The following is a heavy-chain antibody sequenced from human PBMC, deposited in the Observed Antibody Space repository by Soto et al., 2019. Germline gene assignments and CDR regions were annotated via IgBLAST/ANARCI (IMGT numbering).Heavy chain of an antibody. CDR3: AREAAAGTLDY. Sequence: QVQLVQSGAEVKKPGASVKVSCKASGYTFTSYDINWVRQATGQGLEWMGWMNPNSGNTNYAQKLQGRVTMTTDTSTSTAYMELRSLRSDDTAVYYCAREAAAGTLDYWGQGTLVTVSS. J-gene: IGHJ4*02. D-gene: IGHD6-13*01. V-gene: IGHV1-8*01. CDR1: GYTFTSYD. CDR2: MNPNSGNT.